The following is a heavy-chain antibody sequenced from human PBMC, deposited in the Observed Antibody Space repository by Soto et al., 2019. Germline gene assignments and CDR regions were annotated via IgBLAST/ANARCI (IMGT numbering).Heavy chain of an antibody. J-gene: IGHJ5*02. D-gene: IGHD3-10*01. Sequence: SETLSLTCAVYGGSFSGYYWSWIRQPPGKGLEWIGEINHSGSTNYNPSLKSRVTISVDTSKNQFSLKLSSVTAADTAVYYCARVRGSNYYGSGRSLSWFDPWGQGTLVTVSS. CDR3: ARVRGSNYYGSGRSLSWFDP. V-gene: IGHV4-34*01. CDR1: GGSFSGYY. CDR2: INHSGST.